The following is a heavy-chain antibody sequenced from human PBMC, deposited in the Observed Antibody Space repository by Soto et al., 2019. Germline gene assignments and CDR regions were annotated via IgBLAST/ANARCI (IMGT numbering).Heavy chain of an antibody. CDR3: VRGKSYSVYDF. CDR1: GGSMTGHA. V-gene: IGHV4-4*07. CDR2: FYPSGSA. Sequence: TLSLTCSVSGGSMTGHAWVWIRQAAGKGLEWIGHFYPSGSASYNPTLRSRLTMSLDTSHNHFFLNLTSATTADTAVYYCVRGKSYSVYDFWGPGTLVTVSS. J-gene: IGHJ4*02. D-gene: IGHD5-12*01.